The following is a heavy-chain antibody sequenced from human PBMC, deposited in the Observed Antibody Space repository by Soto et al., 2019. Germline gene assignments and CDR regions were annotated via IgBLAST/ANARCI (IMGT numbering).Heavy chain of an antibody. V-gene: IGHV3-23*01. CDR2: IRGSGAST. J-gene: IGHJ6*02. Sequence: GGSLRLSCAASGFTFSTYAMTWVRQVPGKGLEWVSAIRGSGASTYYADSVKGRFTISRDNSKNTLYLQMNSLRAEDTAVYYFAKVPIFGVVSRSYGMDVWGQGTTVTVSS. D-gene: IGHD3-3*02. CDR3: AKVPIFGVVSRSYGMDV. CDR1: GFTFSTYA.